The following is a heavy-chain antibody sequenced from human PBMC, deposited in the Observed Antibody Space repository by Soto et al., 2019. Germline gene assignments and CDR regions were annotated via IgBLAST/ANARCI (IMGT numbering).Heavy chain of an antibody. Sequence: ASVNVSCKASGYTFRSYAISWLRQAPGQGLELMVWISAYNGNTNYPQKLQGRVNMTTDTSTSRAYMELRSLRSDDTAVYYCARDQGYYGSGSLFDYWGQGTLVTVSS. CDR3: ARDQGYYGSGSLFDY. CDR2: ISAYNGNT. CDR1: GYTFRSYA. J-gene: IGHJ4*02. V-gene: IGHV1-18*04. D-gene: IGHD3-10*01.